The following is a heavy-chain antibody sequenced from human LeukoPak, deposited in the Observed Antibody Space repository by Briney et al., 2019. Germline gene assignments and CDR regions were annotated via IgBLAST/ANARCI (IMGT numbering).Heavy chain of an antibody. J-gene: IGHJ4*02. CDR2: ISGYNGNT. Sequence: GASVKVSCKASGYTFISYGISWVRQAPGQGLEWMGWISGYNGNTNYAQNLQGRVTMTTDTSTSTAYMELRSLRSDDTAVYYCARDNAGSSGPGGREYWGQGTLVTVSS. D-gene: IGHD6-19*01. V-gene: IGHV1-18*01. CDR1: GYTFISYG. CDR3: ARDNAGSSGPGGREY.